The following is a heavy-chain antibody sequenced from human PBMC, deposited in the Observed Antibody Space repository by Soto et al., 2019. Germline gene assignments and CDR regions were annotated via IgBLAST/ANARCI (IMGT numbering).Heavy chain of an antibody. J-gene: IGHJ5*02. V-gene: IGHV3-7*01. D-gene: IGHD5-12*01. CDR1: GFTFSSYW. Sequence: EVQLVESGGGLVQPGGSLRLSCAASGFTFSSYWMSWVRQAPGKGLEWVANIKQDGSEKYYVDSVKGRFTISRDNAKNSLYLQMNSLRAEDTAVYYCARDRHGRWLHSLADAWGQGTLVTVSS. CDR3: ARDRHGRWLHSLADA. CDR2: IKQDGSEK.